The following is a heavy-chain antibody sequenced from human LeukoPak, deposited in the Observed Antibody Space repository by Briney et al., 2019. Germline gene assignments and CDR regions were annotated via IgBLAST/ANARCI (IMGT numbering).Heavy chain of an antibody. CDR3: ARHMGLGYSYGYPYFDY. J-gene: IGHJ4*02. V-gene: IGHV4-59*08. CDR1: GGSISSYY. CDR2: IYYSGST. Sequence: PSETLSLTCTVSGGSISSYYWSWIRQLPGKGLEWIGYIYYSGSTNYNPSLKSRATISVDTSKNQFSLKLSSVTAADTAVYYCARHMGLGYSYGYPYFDYWGQGTLVTVSS. D-gene: IGHD5-18*01.